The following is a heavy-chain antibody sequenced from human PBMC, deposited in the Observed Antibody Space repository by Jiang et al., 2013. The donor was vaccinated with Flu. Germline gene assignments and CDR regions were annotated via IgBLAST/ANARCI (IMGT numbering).Heavy chain of an antibody. J-gene: IGHJ4*02. CDR2: IYYSGST. CDR3: ARVRANYCSSTSCYQATWYESPTPYYYFDY. V-gene: IGHV4-59*01. Sequence: LEWIGYIYYSGSTNYNPSLKSRVTISVDTSKNQFSLKLSSVTAADTAVYYCARVRANYCSSTSCYQATWYESPTPYYYFDYWGQGTLVTVSS. D-gene: IGHD2-2*01.